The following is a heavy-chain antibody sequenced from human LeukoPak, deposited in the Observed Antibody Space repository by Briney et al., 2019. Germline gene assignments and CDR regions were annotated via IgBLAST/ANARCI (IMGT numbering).Heavy chain of an antibody. J-gene: IGHJ4*02. Sequence: PSETLSLTCAVSGYSISSGYYWGWFRQPPGKGLEWIGSIYYSGSTYYNPSLKSRVTISVDTSKNQFSLKLSSVTAADTAVYYCARHDSGYDGYFDYWGQGTLVTVSS. CDR3: ARHDSGYDGYFDY. D-gene: IGHD5-12*01. CDR1: GYSISSGYY. CDR2: IYYSGST. V-gene: IGHV4-38-2*01.